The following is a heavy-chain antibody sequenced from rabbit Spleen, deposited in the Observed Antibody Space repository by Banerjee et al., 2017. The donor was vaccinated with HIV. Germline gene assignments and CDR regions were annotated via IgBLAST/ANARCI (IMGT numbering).Heavy chain of an antibody. CDR2: IDAGSRGST. Sequence: QSLEESGGDLVKPGASLTLTCIASGVSFSGDSYMCWVRQAPGKGLEWIACIDAGSRGSTYYASWAKGRFTISKASSTTVTLQMTSLTVADTATYFCARASNSDGRVYARGFGLWGPGTLVTVS. CDR3: ARASNSDGRVYARGFGL. CDR1: GVSFSGDSY. V-gene: IGHV1S40*01. J-gene: IGHJ4*01. D-gene: IGHD6-1*01.